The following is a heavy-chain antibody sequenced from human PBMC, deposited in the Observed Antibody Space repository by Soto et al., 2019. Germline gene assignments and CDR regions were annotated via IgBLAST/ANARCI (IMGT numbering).Heavy chain of an antibody. CDR1: IFTFSRYA. Sequence: QVQLLESGGGVVQPGRSLRLSCTASIFTFSRYAMHWVRQAPGKGLEWVAVISYDGTNLYYADSVKGRFTISRDNSKNTLYLQIKSLRPEDTAVYYCARGDYYGSGSPNYHYFYGLDVWGQGTPVTVSS. CDR3: ARGDYYGSGSPNYHYFYGLDV. D-gene: IGHD3-10*01. J-gene: IGHJ6*02. V-gene: IGHV3-30-3*01. CDR2: ISYDGTNL.